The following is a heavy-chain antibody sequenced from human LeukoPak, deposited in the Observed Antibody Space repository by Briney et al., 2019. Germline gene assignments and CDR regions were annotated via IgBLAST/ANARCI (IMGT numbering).Heavy chain of an antibody. D-gene: IGHD3-3*01. CDR1: GGSISSYY. CDR2: IYYSGST. Sequence: SETLSLTCTVSGGSISSYYWSWIRQPPGKGLEWIGYIYYSGSTNYNPSPKSRVTISVDTSKNQFSLKLSSVTAADTAVYYCAAYYDFGGDAFDIWGQGTMVTVSS. V-gene: IGHV4-59*01. CDR3: AAYYDFGGDAFDI. J-gene: IGHJ3*02.